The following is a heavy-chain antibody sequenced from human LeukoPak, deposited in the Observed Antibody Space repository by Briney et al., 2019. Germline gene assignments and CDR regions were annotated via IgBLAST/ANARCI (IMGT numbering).Heavy chain of an antibody. CDR1: GGTFSSYA. J-gene: IGHJ4*02. CDR3: ARDIDRSSWYYFDY. D-gene: IGHD6-13*01. V-gene: IGHV1-69*06. Sequence: GASVKVSCKASGGTFSSYAISWVRQAPGQGLEWMGGIIPIFGTANYAQKFQGRVTITADKSTSTAYMELSSLRSEDTAVYYCARDIDRSSWYYFDYWGQGTLVTVSS. CDR2: IIPIFGTA.